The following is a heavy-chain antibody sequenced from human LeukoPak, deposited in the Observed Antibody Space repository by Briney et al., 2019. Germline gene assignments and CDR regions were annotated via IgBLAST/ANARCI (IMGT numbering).Heavy chain of an antibody. Sequence: PGGSLRLSCTASGFTFGDYAMSWFRQAPGKGLEWVGFIRSKAYGGTTEYAASVKGRFTISRDDSKSIAYLQMNSLKTEDTAVYYCTREDYYDSGSYYFDYWGQGTLVTVSS. CDR3: TREDYYDSGSYYFDY. CDR2: IRSKAYGGTT. J-gene: IGHJ4*02. D-gene: IGHD3-10*01. CDR1: GFTFGDYA. V-gene: IGHV3-49*03.